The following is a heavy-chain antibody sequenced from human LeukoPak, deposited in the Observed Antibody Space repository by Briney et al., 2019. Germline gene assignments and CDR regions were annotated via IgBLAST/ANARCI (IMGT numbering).Heavy chain of an antibody. CDR1: GDSISRKY. Sequence: NPSETLSLTCTVSGDSISRKYWSWIRRPAGRGLEWLGRISSTGTTDYSPSLKGRATMSLDTSKNQFSLSLTSVTAADTAVYYCARLDILVPRAVEWFDPWGQGTLVIVSS. CDR2: ISSTGTT. CDR3: ARLDILVPRAVEWFDP. V-gene: IGHV4-4*07. J-gene: IGHJ5*02. D-gene: IGHD3-9*01.